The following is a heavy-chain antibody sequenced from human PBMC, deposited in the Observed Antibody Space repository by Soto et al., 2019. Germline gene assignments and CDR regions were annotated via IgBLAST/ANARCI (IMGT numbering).Heavy chain of an antibody. Sequence: QVQLQESGPGLVKPSQTLSLSCTVYGGSVSSDSYYWTWIRQHPGKGLEWIGYVYYSGNTYYNPALTSRVAMSLDTSTKQLSLKLTSVTAADTAVYFGAAAAGGVWFSFDSWGQGILVTVSS. CDR2: VYYSGNT. CDR1: GGSVSSDSYY. CDR3: AAAAGGVWFSFDS. D-gene: IGHD3-9*01. V-gene: IGHV4-31*03. J-gene: IGHJ4*02.